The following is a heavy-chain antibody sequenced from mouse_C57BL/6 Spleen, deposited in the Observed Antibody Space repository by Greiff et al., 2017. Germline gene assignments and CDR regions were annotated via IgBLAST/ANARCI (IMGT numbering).Heavy chain of an antibody. J-gene: IGHJ2*01. CDR3: ARRGNGNYEDFDY. V-gene: IGHV1-26*01. Sequence: EVQLQQSGPELVKPGASVKISCKASGYTFTDYYMNWVKQSHGKSLEWIGDINPNNGGTSYNQKFKGKATLTVDKSSSTAYMELRSLTSEDSAVYYCARRGNGNYEDFDYWGQGTTLTVSS. D-gene: IGHD2-1*01. CDR2: INPNNGGT. CDR1: GYTFTDYY.